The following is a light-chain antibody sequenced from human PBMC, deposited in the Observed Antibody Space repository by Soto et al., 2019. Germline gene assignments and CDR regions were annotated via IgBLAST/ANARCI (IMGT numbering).Light chain of an antibody. Sequence: DIQMTQSPSSVSASVGDRVTLTCRASHSISRWLAWYQQKPGKAPKLLIYAASSLQSGVPSRFRGSGSGTDFTLTISSLQPEDFATYYCQQANSFPYTFGQGTKLEIK. CDR3: QQANSFPYT. J-gene: IGKJ2*01. CDR1: HSISRW. CDR2: AAS. V-gene: IGKV1-12*02.